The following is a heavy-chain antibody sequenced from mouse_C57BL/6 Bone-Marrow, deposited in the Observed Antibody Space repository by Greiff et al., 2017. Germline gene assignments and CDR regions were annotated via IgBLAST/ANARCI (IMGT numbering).Heavy chain of an antibody. J-gene: IGHJ3*01. CDR3: ARDLSTIPRGFAY. Sequence: EVQVVESGGGLVKPGGSLKLSCAASGFTFSSYAMSWVRQTPEKRLEWVATISDGGSYTYYPDNVKGRFTISRDNAKNNLYLQMSHLKSEDTAMYYCARDLSTIPRGFAYWGQGTLVTVSA. D-gene: IGHD2-1*01. V-gene: IGHV5-4*01. CDR2: ISDGGSYT. CDR1: GFTFSSYA.